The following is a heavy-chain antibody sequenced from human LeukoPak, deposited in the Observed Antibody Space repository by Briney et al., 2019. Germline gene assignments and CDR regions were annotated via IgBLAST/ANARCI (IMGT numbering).Heavy chain of an antibody. J-gene: IGHJ6*03. Sequence: ASVKVSCKASGYTFTSYGISWVRQAPGQGLEWMGWISAYNGNTNYAQKLQGRVTMTTDTSTSTAYMELRSLRSDDTAVYYCARHQSGNITIFGVVIKYYYYYMDVWGKGTTVTVSS. CDR1: GYTFTSYG. CDR2: ISAYNGNT. CDR3: ARHQSGNITIFGVVIKYYYYYMDV. D-gene: IGHD3-3*01. V-gene: IGHV1-18*01.